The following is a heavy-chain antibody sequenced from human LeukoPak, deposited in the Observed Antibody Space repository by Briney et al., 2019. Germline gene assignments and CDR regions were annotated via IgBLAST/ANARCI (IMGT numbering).Heavy chain of an antibody. V-gene: IGHV4-59*08. Sequence: PSETLSLTCTVSGGSISSYYWSWIRQPPGKGLEWIGYIYYSGSTNYNPSLKSRVTISVDTSKNQFSLKLSSVTAADTAVYYCARGRDGYNFPLDYWGQGTLVTVSS. CDR1: GGSISSYY. CDR3: ARGRDGYNFPLDY. CDR2: IYYSGST. D-gene: IGHD5-24*01. J-gene: IGHJ4*02.